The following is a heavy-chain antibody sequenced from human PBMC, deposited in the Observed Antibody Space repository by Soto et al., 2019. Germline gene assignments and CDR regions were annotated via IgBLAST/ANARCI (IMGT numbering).Heavy chain of an antibody. CDR3: ARGSRSYYYDSSGYPTPGAFDI. Sequence: SVKVSGKASPGALSSYAISWVRQAPGQGLEWIGGIIPIFGTANYAQKFQGRVTITADESTSIAYMELSSLRSEDTAVYYCARGSRSYYYDSSGYPTPGAFDIWGQGTMVTVSS. CDR1: PGALSSYA. V-gene: IGHV1-69*13. CDR2: IIPIFGTA. J-gene: IGHJ3*02. D-gene: IGHD3-22*01.